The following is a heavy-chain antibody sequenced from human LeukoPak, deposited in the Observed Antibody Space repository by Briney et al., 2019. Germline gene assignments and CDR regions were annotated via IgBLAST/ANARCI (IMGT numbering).Heavy chain of an antibody. Sequence: GGSLRLSCAASGFTLPGHTMTWLRQAPGKGLEWVSIIGGRDDRTYYADFVKGRFTISRDNSKNILYLQMNNLRAEDTAVNYCAKDPNPLYDLWSGYKWGQGTLVTVSS. J-gene: IGHJ4*02. V-gene: IGHV3-23*01. CDR3: AKDPNPLYDLWSGYK. CDR1: GFTLPGHT. CDR2: IGGRDDRT. D-gene: IGHD3-3*01.